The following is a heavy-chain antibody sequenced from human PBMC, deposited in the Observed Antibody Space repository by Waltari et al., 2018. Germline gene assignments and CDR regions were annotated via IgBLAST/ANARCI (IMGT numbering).Heavy chain of an antibody. V-gene: IGHV3-53*01. D-gene: IGHD3-22*01. CDR2: IYSGGST. CDR1: GFTVSSNY. J-gene: IGHJ4*02. CDR3: ARARGYYYDKSFDY. Sequence: EVQLVESGGGLIQPGGSLRLSCAASGFTVSSNYMSWVRQAPGKGLAWFSVIYSGGSTYYADSVKGRFTISRDNSKNTLYLQMNSLRAEDTAVYYCARARGYYYDKSFDYWGQGTLVTVSS.